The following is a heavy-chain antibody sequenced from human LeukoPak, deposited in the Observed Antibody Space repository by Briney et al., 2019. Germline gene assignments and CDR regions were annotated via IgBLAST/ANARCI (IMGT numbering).Heavy chain of an antibody. V-gene: IGHV3-23*01. J-gene: IGHJ4*02. CDR1: GFAFNNYA. CDR3: AKGAAIDH. Sequence: GGSLSLSCAASGFAFNNYAMSWVRQRPGKRLEWVSAMSGTGYHTYYADSDKTYYADSVKGRFTISRDNSKSTLYLHMNNLRIEDTAIYYCAKGAAIDHWGQGTLVTVSS. CDR2: MSGTGYHTYYADSDKT.